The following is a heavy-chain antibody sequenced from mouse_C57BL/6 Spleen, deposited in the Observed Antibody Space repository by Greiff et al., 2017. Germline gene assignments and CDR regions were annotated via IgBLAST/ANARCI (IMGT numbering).Heavy chain of an antibody. CDR2: IWSGGST. Sequence: QVHVKQSGPGLVQPSQSLSITCTVSGFSLTSYGVHWVRQSPGKGLEWLGVIWSGGSTDYNAAFISRLSISKDNSKSQVFFKMNSLQADDTAIYYCARFDGYYYWYFDVWGTGTTVTVSS. CDR1: GFSLTSYG. D-gene: IGHD2-3*01. V-gene: IGHV2-2*01. CDR3: ARFDGYYYWYFDV. J-gene: IGHJ1*03.